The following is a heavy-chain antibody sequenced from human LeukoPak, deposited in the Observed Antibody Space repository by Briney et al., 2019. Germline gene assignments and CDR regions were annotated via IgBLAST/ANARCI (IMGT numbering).Heavy chain of an antibody. D-gene: IGHD3-22*01. CDR2: ISGTGTTI. CDR3: VVQITMIVVGPYFDY. J-gene: IGHJ4*02. V-gene: IGHV3-11*04. Sequence: PGGSLRLSCAASGLTFSDYYMTWIRQAPGKGLEWVSSISGTGTTIYSADSVRGRFTVSRDNARNSLFLHMNSLRAEDTAVYYCVVQITMIVVGPYFDYWGQGTLVTVSS. CDR1: GLTFSDYY.